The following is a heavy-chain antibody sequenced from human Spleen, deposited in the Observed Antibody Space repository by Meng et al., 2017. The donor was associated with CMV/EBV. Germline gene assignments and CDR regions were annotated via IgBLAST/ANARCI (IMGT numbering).Heavy chain of an antibody. CDR2: ISAYNGNT. V-gene: IGHV1-18*01. J-gene: IGHJ5*02. Sequence: KASGDTVTSYGISWVRQAPGQWLEWMGWISAYNGNTNYAQKLQGRVTMTTDTSTSTAYMELRSLRSDDTAVDYCARALAAPSGWFDPWGQGTLVTVSS. CDR1: GDTVTSYG. D-gene: IGHD6-6*01. CDR3: ARALAAPSGWFDP.